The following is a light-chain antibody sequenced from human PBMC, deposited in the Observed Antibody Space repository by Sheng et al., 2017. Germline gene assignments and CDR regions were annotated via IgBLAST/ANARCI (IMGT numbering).Light chain of an antibody. Sequence: EFVLTQSPGTLSLSPGERATLSCRASQSVSSNLAWYRQTPGQPPRLLISGASTRATGVPARFSGSGSQTHFTLTISSLQSEDFALYYCQQYETWPLTFGPGTKVDMK. CDR3: QQYETWPLT. J-gene: IGKJ3*01. V-gene: IGKV3-15*01. CDR2: GAS. CDR1: QSVSSN.